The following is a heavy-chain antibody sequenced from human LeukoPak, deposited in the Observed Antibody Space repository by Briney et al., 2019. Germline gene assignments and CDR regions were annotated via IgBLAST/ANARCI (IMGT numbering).Heavy chain of an antibody. CDR1: GYTFTSYY. Sequence: ASVKVSCKASGYTFTSYYMHWVRQAPGQGLEWMGIINPSVGSTSYAQKFQGRVTMTRETSTSTVYMELSSLRSEDTAVYYCARDLREYCSGGSCYQSWFDPWGQGTLVTVSS. CDR2: INPSVGST. V-gene: IGHV1-46*01. CDR3: ARDLREYCSGGSCYQSWFDP. J-gene: IGHJ5*02. D-gene: IGHD2-15*01.